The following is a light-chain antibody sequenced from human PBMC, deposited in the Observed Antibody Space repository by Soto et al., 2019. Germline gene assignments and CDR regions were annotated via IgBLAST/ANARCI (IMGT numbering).Light chain of an antibody. V-gene: IGLV1-44*01. CDR1: RSNIGNNA. CDR3: ATWDDSLNARGV. J-gene: IGLJ3*02. CDR2: NNN. Sequence: QSVLTQTPSASGTPGQTVTISCSGSRSNIGNNAVSWYQQFPGTAPKLLIYNNNQRPSGVPDRFSGSKSGTSASLAISGLQSEYEADYYCATWDDSLNARGVFGGGTKLTVL.